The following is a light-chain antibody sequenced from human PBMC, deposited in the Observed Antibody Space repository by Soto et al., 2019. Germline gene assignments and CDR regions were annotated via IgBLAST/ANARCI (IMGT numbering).Light chain of an antibody. Sequence: QSALTQPASVSGSPGQSITISCTGTSSDVGGYNYVSSYQQQPGKAPTLMIYEVSNRASGFSNRFSGSKSANTASLTISALQAEDEADYYCSSYTSSSTWVFGGGTKLTVL. CDR2: EVS. V-gene: IGLV2-14*01. J-gene: IGLJ3*02. CDR3: SSYTSSSTWV. CDR1: SSDVGGYNY.